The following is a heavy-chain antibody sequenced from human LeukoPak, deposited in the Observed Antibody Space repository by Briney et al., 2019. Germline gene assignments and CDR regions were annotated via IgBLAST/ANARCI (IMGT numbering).Heavy chain of an antibody. D-gene: IGHD6-13*01. CDR1: GGTFSSYA. V-gene: IGHV1-69*13. CDR2: IIPIFGTA. CDR3: ATSTASGIAAAGPPKMYYYYGMDV. Sequence: SVKVSCKASGGTFSSYAISWVRQAPGQGLEWMGGIIPIFGTANYAQKFQGRVTITADESTSTAYMELSSLRSEDTAVYYCATSTASGIAAAGPPKMYYYYGMDVWGQGTTVTVSS. J-gene: IGHJ6*02.